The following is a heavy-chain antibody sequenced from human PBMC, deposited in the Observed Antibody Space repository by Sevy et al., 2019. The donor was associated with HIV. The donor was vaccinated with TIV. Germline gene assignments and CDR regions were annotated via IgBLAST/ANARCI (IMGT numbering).Heavy chain of an antibody. D-gene: IGHD4-17*01. CDR3: ARGGGYGDDDFAS. CDR1: GFTFSDYA. V-gene: IGHV3-49*03. Sequence: GGSLRLSCKASGFTFSDYAMNWFRQAPGKGLEWIGFIRSKAYGETSEYAASVKGRFTISRDDSKNIAYLQLNRLKTGDTGGYYCARGGGYGDDDFASWGQGTLVTVSS. J-gene: IGHJ4*02. CDR2: IRSKAYGETS.